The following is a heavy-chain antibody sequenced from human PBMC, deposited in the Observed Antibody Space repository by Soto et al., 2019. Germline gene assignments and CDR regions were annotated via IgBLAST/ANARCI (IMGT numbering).Heavy chain of an antibody. CDR1: GGSISSGGYY. CDR3: ASTSYYGSGNHYYYYGMDV. J-gene: IGHJ6*02. CDR2: IYYSGST. Sequence: TVSGGSISSGGYYWSWIRQHPGKGLEWIGYIYYSGSTYYNPSLKSRVTISVDTSKNQFSLKLSSVTAADTAVYYCASTSYYGSGNHYYYYGMDVWGQGTTVTVSS. D-gene: IGHD3-10*01. V-gene: IGHV4-31*03.